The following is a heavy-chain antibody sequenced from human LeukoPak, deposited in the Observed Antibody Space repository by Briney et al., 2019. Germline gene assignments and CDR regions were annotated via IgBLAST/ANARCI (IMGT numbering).Heavy chain of an antibody. J-gene: IGHJ6*03. D-gene: IGHD3-3*01. CDR1: GFTFSSYA. Sequence: PGGSLRLSCAASGFTFSSYAMSWVRQAPGKGLEWVSAISGSGGSTHYADSVKGRFTISRDNSKNTLYLQMNSLRAEDTAVYYCAKVLLRFLEWSYYMDVWGKGTTVTVSS. CDR2: ISGSGGST. V-gene: IGHV3-23*01. CDR3: AKVLLRFLEWSYYMDV.